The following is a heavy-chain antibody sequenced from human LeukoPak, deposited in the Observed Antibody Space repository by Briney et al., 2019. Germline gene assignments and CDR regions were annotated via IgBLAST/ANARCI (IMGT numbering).Heavy chain of an antibody. Sequence: PSETLSLTCTVAGGSISSSSYYWGCIRQPPGKGLEWIGSIYYSGSTYYNPSLKSRVTISVDTSKNQFSLKLSSVTAADTAVYYCASLSWRVVESDAFDILGQGTMVTVSS. D-gene: IGHD3-10*01. V-gene: IGHV4-39*01. CDR1: GGSISSSSYY. J-gene: IGHJ3*02. CDR3: ASLSWRVVESDAFDI. CDR2: IYYSGST.